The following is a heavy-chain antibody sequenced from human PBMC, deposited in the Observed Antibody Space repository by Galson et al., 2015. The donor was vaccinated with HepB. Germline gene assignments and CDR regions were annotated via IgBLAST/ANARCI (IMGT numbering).Heavy chain of an antibody. CDR2: ISYDGRNK. D-gene: IGHD1-14*01. Sequence: SLRLSCAASGFTFSSYGMHWARQAPGKGLECVAVISYDGRNKNYADSVKGRFTISRDNSKYTLYLQMNDLRPEDTAVYYCASLGVAGTGMDYYYYGMDVWGQGTTVTVSS. CDR1: GFTFSSYG. CDR3: ASLGVAGTGMDYYYYGMDV. J-gene: IGHJ6*02. V-gene: IGHV3-30*03.